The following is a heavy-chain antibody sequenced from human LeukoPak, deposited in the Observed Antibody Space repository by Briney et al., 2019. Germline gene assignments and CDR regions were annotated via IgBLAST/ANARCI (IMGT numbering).Heavy chain of an antibody. CDR2: ISSGSGTI. J-gene: IGHJ4*02. D-gene: IGHD1-7*01. CDR1: GFTFSSYS. Sequence: GGSLRLSCAASGFTFSSYSMNWVRQAPGKGLEWVSYISSGSGTIYYADSVKGRFTISRDNAKNSLYLQMNSLRAEDTAVYYCPLELGGGFDYWGQGPLVTVSS. CDR3: PLELGGGFDY. V-gene: IGHV3-48*01.